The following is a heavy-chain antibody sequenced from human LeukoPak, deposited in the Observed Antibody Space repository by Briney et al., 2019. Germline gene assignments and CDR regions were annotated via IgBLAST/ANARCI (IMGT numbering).Heavy chain of an antibody. V-gene: IGHV6-1*01. CDR1: GDSVSSDSAS. CDR3: TRNYGSSWLDT. D-gene: IGHD6-13*01. Sequence: SQTLSLTSALSGDSVSSDSASWNWLRQSPSRGLEWLGRTYYRSKWYNDYAVSLKSRININPDTSKNHFSLQLNSVTPEDTAVYYCTRNYGSSWLDTWGQGTLVTVSS. CDR2: TYYRSKWYN. J-gene: IGHJ5*02.